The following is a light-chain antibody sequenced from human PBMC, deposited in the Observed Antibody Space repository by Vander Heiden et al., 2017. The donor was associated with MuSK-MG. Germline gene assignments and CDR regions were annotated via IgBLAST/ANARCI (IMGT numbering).Light chain of an antibody. CDR1: QNIGSS. CDR3: HQRSRLPGT. J-gene: IGKJ2*01. CDR2: VAS. Sequence: EVVLTHYQDFQSVAPKEKVTITCRASQNIGSSLHWYQQKPGQSPKLFIKVASQYCSGVPSRFIGSGSGTDFTLTINSLEAEDAATYYCHQRSRLPGTFGQGTKMDIK. V-gene: IGKV6-21*01.